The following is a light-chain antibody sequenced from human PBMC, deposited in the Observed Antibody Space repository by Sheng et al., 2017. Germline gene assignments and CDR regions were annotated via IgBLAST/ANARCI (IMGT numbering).Light chain of an antibody. CDR1: QSVSSSH. V-gene: IGKV3D-20*02. Sequence: EIVLTQSPGTLSLSPGDRATLSCRASQSVSSSHLAWYQQKPGQAPRLLIYGASTRASGIPDRFSGSGSGTDFTLTISRLEPEDFALYYCLQRSDWPRTFGQGTKVEIK. J-gene: IGKJ1*01. CDR2: GAS. CDR3: LQRSDWPRT.